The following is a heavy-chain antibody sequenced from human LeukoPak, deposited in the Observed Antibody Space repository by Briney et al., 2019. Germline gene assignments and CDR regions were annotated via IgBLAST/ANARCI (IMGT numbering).Heavy chain of an antibody. CDR1: GYTFTSYD. D-gene: IGHD3-10*01. J-gene: IGHJ4*02. CDR3: ARRALWFGGELTY. V-gene: IGHV1-8*01. Sequence: ASVKVSCKASGYTFTSYDINWVRQATGQGLEWMGWMNPNSGNTGYAQKFQGRVTMTRNTSISTAYMELSSLRSEDTAAYYCARRALWFGGELTYWGQGTLVTVSS. CDR2: MNPNSGNT.